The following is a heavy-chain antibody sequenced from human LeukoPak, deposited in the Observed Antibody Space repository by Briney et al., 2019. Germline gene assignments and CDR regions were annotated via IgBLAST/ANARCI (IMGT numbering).Heavy chain of an antibody. V-gene: IGHV1-46*01. D-gene: IGHD7-27*01. CDR1: GYIFTSYY. J-gene: IGHJ4*02. Sequence: ASVKVSCTASGYIFTSYYMHWVRQAPGQGLEWMGIINPSSGSTSYAQKFQDRVKMTRDTSRSTVYMELSSLRSEDTAVYYCARRAGDHYYFDYWGQGTLVTVSS. CDR2: INPSSGST. CDR3: ARRAGDHYYFDY.